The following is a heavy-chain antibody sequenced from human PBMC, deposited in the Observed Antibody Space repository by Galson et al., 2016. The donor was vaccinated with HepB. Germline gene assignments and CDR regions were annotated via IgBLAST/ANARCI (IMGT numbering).Heavy chain of an antibody. CDR3: AGQLEYYSNNNWFDP. V-gene: IGHV4-34*01. Sequence: SETLSLTCAVYGGSFSGSYWSWIRQSPGKGLEWIGEVYPGGSPNYSPSLKSRVTISVATSKSQFSLKLRSVTAADTAVYYCAGQLEYYSNNNWFDPWGQGTLVTVSS. CDR2: VYPGGSP. D-gene: IGHD4-11*01. J-gene: IGHJ5*02. CDR1: GGSFSGSY.